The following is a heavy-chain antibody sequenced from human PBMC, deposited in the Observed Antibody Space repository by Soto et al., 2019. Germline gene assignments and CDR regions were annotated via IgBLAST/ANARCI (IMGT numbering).Heavy chain of an antibody. CDR3: AKTSNGYPYYFDY. D-gene: IGHD3-22*01. CDR1: GCTFSNYA. CDR2: ISNSGGST. V-gene: IGHV3-23*01. J-gene: IGHJ4*02. Sequence: GGSLRLSWAASGCTFSNYAVSWVRQAPGKGLEWVSGISNSGGSTYYADSVKGRFTISRDNSKNTMYLQMNSLRAEDTAVYYCAKTSNGYPYYFDYWGQGTLVTVSS.